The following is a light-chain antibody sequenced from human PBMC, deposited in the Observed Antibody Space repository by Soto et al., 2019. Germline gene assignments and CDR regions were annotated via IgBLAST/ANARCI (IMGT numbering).Light chain of an antibody. Sequence: DIQMTQSPSSLSASIGDRVTITCRASETINKYLNWYQQKPGKPPKLLIYTASTLPSGVPSRFSGSRPGTNFTLTINSXQPEDFATYYCQQSYKTPQTFGQGTKVDIK. CDR3: QQSYKTPQT. CDR1: ETINKY. V-gene: IGKV1-39*01. CDR2: TAS. J-gene: IGKJ1*01.